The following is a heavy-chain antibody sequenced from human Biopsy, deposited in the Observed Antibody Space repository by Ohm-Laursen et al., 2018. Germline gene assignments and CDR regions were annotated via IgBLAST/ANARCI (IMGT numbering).Heavy chain of an antibody. CDR2: ISSSSSTI. J-gene: IGHJ4*02. V-gene: IGHV3-11*01. CDR3: ATAIDRRFDY. Sequence: SLRLSCAASGFTFSDYYMSWIRQAPGKGLEFISYISSSSSTISNADSVKGRFTISRDNAKKSLYLQLNSLRAEDTAVYYCATAIDRRFDYWGQGTLVTVSS. CDR1: GFTFSDYY. D-gene: IGHD3-22*01.